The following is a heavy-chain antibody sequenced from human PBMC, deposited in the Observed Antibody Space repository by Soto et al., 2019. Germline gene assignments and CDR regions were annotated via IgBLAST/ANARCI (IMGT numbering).Heavy chain of an antibody. CDR2: ISHLETT. CDR3: VRVGGYDSLDF. D-gene: IGHD5-12*01. Sequence: PSETLSLTCGVSGFTLSYGGFSWSCIRQAPGKGLVWLGYISHLETTYYNPSFESRLSLSIDRTRNQFSLSLSSMTAADKADYYCVRVGGYDSLDFWGQGTKVTVSS. J-gene: IGHJ4*02. V-gene: IGHV4-30-2*01. CDR1: GFTLSYGGFS.